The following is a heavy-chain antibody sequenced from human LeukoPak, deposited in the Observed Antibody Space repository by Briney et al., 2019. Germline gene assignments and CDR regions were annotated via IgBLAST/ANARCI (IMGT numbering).Heavy chain of an antibody. V-gene: IGHV3-23*01. J-gene: IGHJ6*03. Sequence: GGSLRLSCAASGFTFSNYAMSWVRQAPGKGLEWVSAIPVNGGSTYYADSVKGRFTTSRDNFKNTLYLQMNSLRAEDTAVYYCAKHQRVTRGAYCYYMDVWGKGTTVTVSS. CDR2: IPVNGGST. D-gene: IGHD4-17*01. CDR1: GFTFSNYA. CDR3: AKHQRVTRGAYCYYMDV.